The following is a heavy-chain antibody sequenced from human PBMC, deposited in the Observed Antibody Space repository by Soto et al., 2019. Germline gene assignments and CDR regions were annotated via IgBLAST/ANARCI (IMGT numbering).Heavy chain of an antibody. D-gene: IGHD4-17*01. CDR1: GGTFSSYA. CDR3: ARGLKWGTVGIREYYYGMDV. Sequence: SVKVSCKASGGTFSSYAISWVRQAPGQGLEWMGGIIPIFGTANYAQKFQGRVTITADESTSTAYMELSSLRSEDTAVYYCARGLKWGTVGIREYYYGMDVWGQGTTVTVSS. V-gene: IGHV1-69*13. CDR2: IIPIFGTA. J-gene: IGHJ6*02.